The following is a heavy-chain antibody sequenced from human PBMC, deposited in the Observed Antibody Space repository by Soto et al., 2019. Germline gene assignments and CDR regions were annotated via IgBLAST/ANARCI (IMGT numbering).Heavy chain of an antibody. J-gene: IGHJ6*02. V-gene: IGHV1-18*01. CDR1: GYTFTRSG. CDR3: AREGVAPYLHYGMDV. D-gene: IGHD2-21*01. Sequence: ASVKVSCKASGYTFTRSGISWVRQAPGQGLEWMGWISTYNGDTNYAQTFQGRVTMTTDTSTSTVHMEVRSLRSDDTAVYYCAREGVAPYLHYGMDVWGQGTAVTDSS. CDR2: ISTYNGDT.